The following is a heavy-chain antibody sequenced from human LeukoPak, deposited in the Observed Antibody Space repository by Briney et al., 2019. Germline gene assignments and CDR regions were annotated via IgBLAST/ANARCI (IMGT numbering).Heavy chain of an antibody. CDR1: GFTFSSYA. D-gene: IGHD4/OR15-4a*01. J-gene: IGHJ4*02. Sequence: GGSLRLSCAASGFTFSSYAMSWVRQAPGKGLEWVSGTSDRGDYTYYADSVKGRFTISRDTSKNTLYLQMNSLRAEDTALYFCAKKAQYDGHYPLDYWGQGTLVTVSA. CDR3: AKKAQYDGHYPLDY. CDR2: TSDRGDYT. V-gene: IGHV3-23*01.